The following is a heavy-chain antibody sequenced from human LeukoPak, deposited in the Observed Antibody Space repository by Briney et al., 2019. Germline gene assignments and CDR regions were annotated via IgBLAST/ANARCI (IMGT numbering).Heavy chain of an antibody. CDR2: IKQDVTEK. CDR1: GFTFSSYW. D-gene: IGHD3-3*01. CDR3: ARDWSDGFDY. J-gene: IGHJ4*02. V-gene: IGHV3-7*01. Sequence: PGGSLRLSCAASGFTFSSYWMSWVRQAPGKGLEWVAYIKQDVTEKYYVDSVKGRFSISRDNAKNSLYLQMNSLRAEDTAVYYCARDWSDGFDYWGQGTLVTVSS.